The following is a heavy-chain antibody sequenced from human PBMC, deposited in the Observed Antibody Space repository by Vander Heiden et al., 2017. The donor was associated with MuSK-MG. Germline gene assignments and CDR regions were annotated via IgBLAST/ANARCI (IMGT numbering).Heavy chain of an antibody. J-gene: IGHJ4*02. CDR2: IYYSGST. CDR3: ARAPIAVAGRRSYFDY. Sequence: QVQLQESGPGLVKPSQPLSLTCTVPGGSISSGGYYWSWIRQHPGKGLEWIGYIYYSGSTYYNPSLKSRVTISVDTSKNQFSLKLSSVTAADTAVYYCARAPIAVAGRRSYFDYWGQGTLVTVSS. D-gene: IGHD6-19*01. CDR1: GGSISSGGYY. V-gene: IGHV4-31*03.